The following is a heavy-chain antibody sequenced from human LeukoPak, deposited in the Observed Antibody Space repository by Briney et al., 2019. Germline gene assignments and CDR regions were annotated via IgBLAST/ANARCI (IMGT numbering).Heavy chain of an antibody. J-gene: IGHJ4*02. V-gene: IGHV1-8*01. D-gene: IGHD3-16*02. CDR1: GYTFTSYD. CDR2: MNPNSGNT. CDR3: ARVSEGMLLTFGGVIVIPRPLDY. Sequence: GASVKVSCKASGYTFTSYDINWVRQATGQGHEWMGWMNPNSGNTGYAQKSQGRVTMTRNTSISTAYMELSSLRSEDTAVYYCARVSEGMLLTFGGVIVIPRPLDYWGQGTLVTVSS.